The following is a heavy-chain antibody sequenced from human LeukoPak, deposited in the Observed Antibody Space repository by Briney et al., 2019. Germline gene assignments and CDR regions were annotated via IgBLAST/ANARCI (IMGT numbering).Heavy chain of an antibody. CDR3: ARAGYYYDSSGYYYY. J-gene: IGHJ4*02. Sequence: GGSLRLSCAASGFTFSSYGMHWVRQAPGKGLEWVAVISYDGSNKYYADSVKGRFTISRDNSKNTLYLQMNSLRAEDTAVYYCARAGYYYDSSGYYYYWGQGTLVTVSS. D-gene: IGHD3-22*01. V-gene: IGHV3-30*03. CDR2: ISYDGSNK. CDR1: GFTFSSYG.